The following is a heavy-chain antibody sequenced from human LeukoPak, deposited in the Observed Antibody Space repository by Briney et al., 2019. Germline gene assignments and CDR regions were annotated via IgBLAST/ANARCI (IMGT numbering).Heavy chain of an antibody. D-gene: IGHD6-6*01. J-gene: IGHJ4*02. V-gene: IGHV4-4*09. CDR1: GGSISSYY. CDR3: ARHVAHSSKIDS. Sequence: PSETLSLTCTVSGGSISSYYWTWIRQPPGKGLEWIGDNYPGGTIRYNPSLESRVTISVDTSKNQFSLMLNSVTAADTAVYYCARHVAHSSKIDSWGLGTLVTVSS. CDR2: NYPGGTI.